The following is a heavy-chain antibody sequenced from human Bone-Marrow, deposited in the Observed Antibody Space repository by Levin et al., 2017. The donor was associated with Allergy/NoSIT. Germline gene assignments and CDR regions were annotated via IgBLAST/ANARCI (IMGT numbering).Heavy chain of an antibody. J-gene: IGHJ3*02. CDR3: ATAGPTSGYADAFEI. Sequence: GGSLRLSCVVSGFTFSRYVLHWVRQAPGKGLEWVAVISHDETSIIYADSVKGRFTISKDNSKNTLYLEMNTLRDEDTAMYYCATAGPTSGYADAFEIWGQGTMVTVSS. CDR2: ISHDETSI. CDR1: GFTFSRYV. V-gene: IGHV3-30*04. D-gene: IGHD3-22*01.